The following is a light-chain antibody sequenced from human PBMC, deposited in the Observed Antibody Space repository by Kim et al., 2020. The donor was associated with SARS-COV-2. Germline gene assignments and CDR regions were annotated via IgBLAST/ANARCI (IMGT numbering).Light chain of an antibody. CDR1: STNIGRNY. J-gene: IGLJ3*02. CDR3: AAWDDGLKSRM. V-gene: IGLV1-44*01. CDR2: TDS. Sequence: QSVLTQSPSASGTPGQRVTISCFGSSTNIGRNYVSWYQQLPGTAPKLLIHTDSERPSGVPDRFSGSKSGTSASLAISGLQSEDEADYYCAAWDDGLKSRMFGGGTQLTVL.